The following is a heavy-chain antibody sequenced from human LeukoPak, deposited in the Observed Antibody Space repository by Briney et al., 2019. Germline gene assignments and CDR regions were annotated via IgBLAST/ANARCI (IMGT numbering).Heavy chain of an antibody. D-gene: IGHD4-17*01. J-gene: IGHJ6*02. CDR2: ISGSGGST. Sequence: PGGSLRLSCAASGFTFSSYAMSWVRQAPGKGLEWVSAISGSGGSTYYADSVKGRFTISRDNSKNTLYLQMNSLRAEDTAVYYCAKDQGLPYYYYGMDVWGQGTTVTVSS. CDR1: GFTFSSYA. CDR3: AKDQGLPYYYYGMDV. V-gene: IGHV3-23*01.